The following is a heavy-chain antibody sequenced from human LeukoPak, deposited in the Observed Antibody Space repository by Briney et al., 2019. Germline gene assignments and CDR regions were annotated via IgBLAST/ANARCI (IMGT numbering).Heavy chain of an antibody. D-gene: IGHD1-26*01. V-gene: IGHV3-7*01. CDR1: GFTFSSYW. CDR2: IKQDGSEK. J-gene: IGHJ6*03. Sequence: SGGSLRLSCAASGFTFSSYWMSWVRQAPGKGLEWVANIKQDGSEKYYVDSVKGRFTISRDNAKNSLYLQMNSLRAEDTAVYYCARVSGSYRYYYYYMDVWGKGTTVTISS. CDR3: ARVSGSYRYYYYYMDV.